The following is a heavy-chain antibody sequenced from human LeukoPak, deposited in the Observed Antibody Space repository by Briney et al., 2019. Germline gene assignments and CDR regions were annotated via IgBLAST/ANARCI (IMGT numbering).Heavy chain of an antibody. D-gene: IGHD3-22*01. V-gene: IGHV3-48*03. Sequence: GGSLRLSCAASGFTFSSYEMNWARQAPGKGLEWVSYISKSGSAVYYADSVKGRFTISRDNAKNSLYLQMNSLRAEDTAVYYCARTNYYDSSGYYYVDYWGQGTLVTVSS. CDR3: ARTNYYDSSGYYYVDY. CDR2: ISKSGSAV. J-gene: IGHJ4*02. CDR1: GFTFSSYE.